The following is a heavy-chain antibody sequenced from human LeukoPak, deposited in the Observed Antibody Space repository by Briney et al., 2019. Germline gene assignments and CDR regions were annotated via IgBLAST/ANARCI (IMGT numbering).Heavy chain of an antibody. CDR3: ARAGYCSGGSCYVSHAFDI. D-gene: IGHD2-15*01. J-gene: IGHJ3*02. V-gene: IGHV1-69*01. Sequence: SVKVSCKASGGTFSSYAISWVRQAPGQGLEWMGGIIPIFGTANYAQKFQGRVTITADESTSTAYMELSSLRSEDTAVYYCARAGYCSGGSCYVSHAFDIWGQGTMVTVSS. CDR2: IIPIFGTA. CDR1: GGTFSSYA.